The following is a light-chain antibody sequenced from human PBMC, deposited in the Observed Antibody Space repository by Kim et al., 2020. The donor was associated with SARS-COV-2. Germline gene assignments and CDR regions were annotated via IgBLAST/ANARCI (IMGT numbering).Light chain of an antibody. Sequence: GQSVTIPCTGTSSDVGVYNYVSWYQQHPGKAPKLMIYEVNKRPSGVPDRFSGSKSGNTASLTVSGLQAEDEADYYCSSYAGSNNLVFGGGTQLTVL. CDR3: SSYAGSNNLV. CDR1: SSDVGVYNY. V-gene: IGLV2-8*01. J-gene: IGLJ2*01. CDR2: EVN.